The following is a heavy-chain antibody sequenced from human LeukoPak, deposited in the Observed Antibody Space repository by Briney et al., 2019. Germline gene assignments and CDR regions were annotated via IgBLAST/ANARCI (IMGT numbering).Heavy chain of an antibody. Sequence: GGSLRLSCAGSGFTFDDHAMSWVRQAPGKGLEWVSVISADGGDIYYADSVNGRFTISRDNSKNTLHLQMDSLRAEDTAVYYCAKDPPHSDRSIYSDNSWGQGTLVTVSS. CDR3: AKDPPHSDRSIYSDNS. J-gene: IGHJ4*02. D-gene: IGHD3-22*01. CDR2: ISADGGDI. CDR1: GFTFDDHA. V-gene: IGHV3-23*01.